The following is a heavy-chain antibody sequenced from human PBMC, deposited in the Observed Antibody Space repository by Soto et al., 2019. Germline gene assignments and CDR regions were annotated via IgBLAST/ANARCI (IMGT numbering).Heavy chain of an antibody. CDR1: GGTFSTYA. Sequence: QVQLVQSGAEVKKPESSVKVSCKAPGGTFSTYAISWVRQAPGQGLEWMGGIIPMFGTANYAQRFQDRVRITADESTNTVYMELSSLRSEDTAVYFCASGIQLWLRRLNNGYSGWGQGTLVTVSS. J-gene: IGHJ4*02. D-gene: IGHD5-18*01. CDR3: ASGIQLWLRRLNNGYSG. V-gene: IGHV1-69*12. CDR2: IIPMFGTA.